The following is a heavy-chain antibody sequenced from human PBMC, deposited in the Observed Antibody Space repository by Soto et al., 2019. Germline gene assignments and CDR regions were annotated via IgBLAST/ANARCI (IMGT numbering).Heavy chain of an antibody. Sequence: EVQLLESGGGLVQPGGSLRLSCAASGFTFSNYAMSWVRQTPGKGLEWVSAISGNGRSTFYADSVKGRFTISRDNSKNTECLQMNSLRDEDTAVYYCAKGGINSGYAQYFDYWGQGTLVTVSS. CDR1: GFTFSNYA. CDR3: AKGGINSGYAQYFDY. V-gene: IGHV3-23*01. J-gene: IGHJ4*02. CDR2: ISGNGRST. D-gene: IGHD5-12*01.